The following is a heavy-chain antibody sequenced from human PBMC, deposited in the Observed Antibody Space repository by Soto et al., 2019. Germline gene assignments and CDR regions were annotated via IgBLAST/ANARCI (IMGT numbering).Heavy chain of an antibody. CDR1: GFTFSSYA. CDR2: ISYDGSNK. J-gene: IGHJ6*02. Sequence: QVQLVESGGGVVQPGRSLRLSCAASGFTFSSYAMHWVRQAPGKGLEWVAVISYDGSNKYYADSVKGRFTFSRDNSKNTLYLQMNSLISEDTAVYYCASEGVVAATFSYYGMDVWGQGTTVTVSS. D-gene: IGHD2-15*01. CDR3: ASEGVVAATFSYYGMDV. V-gene: IGHV3-30-3*01.